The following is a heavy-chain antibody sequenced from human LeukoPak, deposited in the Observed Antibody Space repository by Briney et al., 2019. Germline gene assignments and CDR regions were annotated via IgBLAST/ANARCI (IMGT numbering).Heavy chain of an antibody. CDR2: ISARGGTT. D-gene: IGHD1-14*01. CDR3: AKGGPSVTDSPHGDVVNTTLDGFDL. V-gene: IGHV3-23*01. Sequence: GGSLTLSCSPSGLTLNIYAVGWVRHAPGERREWLISISARGGTTYYADSVKGRFSIARDNSENKVCLQMNSLRVEDMAVYYCAKGGPSVTDSPHGDVVNTTLDGFDLWGQGTVVTVST. J-gene: IGHJ3*01. CDR1: GLTLNIYA.